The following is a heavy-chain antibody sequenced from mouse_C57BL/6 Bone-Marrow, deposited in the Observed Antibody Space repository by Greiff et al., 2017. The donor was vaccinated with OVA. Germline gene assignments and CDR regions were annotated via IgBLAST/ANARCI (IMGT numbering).Heavy chain of an antibody. CDR2: ISNGGGST. V-gene: IGHV5-12*01. J-gene: IGHJ3*01. D-gene: IGHD2-1*01. Sequence: EVKVVESGGGLVQPGGSLKLSCAASGFTFSDYYMYWVRQTPGKRLEWVAYISNGGGSTYYPDTVKGRFPISSANAKNTLYLHMNRLKSEDTAMYYCANDGNYDAGFAYWGQGTLVTVSA. CDR1: GFTFSDYY. CDR3: ANDGNYDAGFAY.